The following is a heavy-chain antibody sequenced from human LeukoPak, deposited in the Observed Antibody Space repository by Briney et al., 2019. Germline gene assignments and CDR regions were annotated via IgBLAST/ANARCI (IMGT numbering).Heavy chain of an antibody. J-gene: IGHJ4*02. D-gene: IGHD3-10*01. V-gene: IGHV1-46*01. CDR2: INPSGGST. Sequence: ASVKVSFKASGYTFTSYYMHWVRQAPGQGLEWMGIINPSGGSTSYAQKFQGRVTMTRDTSTSTVYMELSSLRSEDTAVYYCARDQLYLVRGVPSDYGGQGTLVTASS. CDR3: ARDQLYLVRGVPSDY. CDR1: GYTFTSYY.